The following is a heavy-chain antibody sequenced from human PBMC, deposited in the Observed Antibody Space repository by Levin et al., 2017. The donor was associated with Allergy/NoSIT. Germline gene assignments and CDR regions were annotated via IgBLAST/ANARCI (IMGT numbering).Heavy chain of an antibody. CDR2: ISYDGSNK. J-gene: IGHJ4*02. Sequence: QAGGSLRLSCAASGFTFSSYAMHWVRQAPGKGLEWVAVISYDGSNKYYADSVKGRFTISRDNSKNTLYLQMNSLRAEDTAVYYCARDLGDWGRDASSAIDYWGQGTLVTVSS. D-gene: IGHD7-27*01. CDR3: ARDLGDWGRDASSAIDY. V-gene: IGHV3-30*04. CDR1: GFTFSSYA.